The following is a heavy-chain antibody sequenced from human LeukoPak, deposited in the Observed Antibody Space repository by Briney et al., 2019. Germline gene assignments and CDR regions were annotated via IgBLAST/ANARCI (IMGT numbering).Heavy chain of an antibody. CDR3: ARDMSFAVSMVSPDY. J-gene: IGHJ4*02. Sequence: GGSLRLSCAASGFTFSSYTMSWVRQAPGKGLEWVSSISSSSSYIYYAVSLKGRFTISRDNAKNSLYLQMNSLRAEDTAVYYCARDMSFAVSMVSPDYWGQGTLVTVSS. D-gene: IGHD2-8*01. CDR2: ISSSSSYI. CDR1: GFTFSSYT. V-gene: IGHV3-21*01.